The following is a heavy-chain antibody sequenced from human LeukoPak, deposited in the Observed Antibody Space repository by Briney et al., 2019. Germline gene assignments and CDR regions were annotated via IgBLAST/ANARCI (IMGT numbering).Heavy chain of an antibody. CDR1: GFTFSSYA. CDR2: ISGSGGST. J-gene: IGHJ4*02. Sequence: GGSLRLSCAASGFTFSSYAMSWVRQAPGKGLEWVSAISGSGGSTYYADSVKGRFTISRDNSKNTLYLQMNSLRAEDTAVYYCAKDRGKGCSGGSCYSDFDYWGQGTLVTVSS. V-gene: IGHV3-23*01. CDR3: AKDRGKGCSGGSCYSDFDY. D-gene: IGHD2-15*01.